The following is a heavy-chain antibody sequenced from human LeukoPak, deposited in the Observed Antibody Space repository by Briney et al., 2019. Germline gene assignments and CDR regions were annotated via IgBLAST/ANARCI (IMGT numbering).Heavy chain of an antibody. V-gene: IGHV1-69*05. D-gene: IGHD1-26*01. J-gene: IGHJ6*03. CDR2: IIPIFGTA. CDR3: ASETWEYYYYYMDV. CDR1: GGTFSSYA. Sequence: SVKVSCKASGGTFSSYAISWVRQAPGQGLEWMGGIIPIFGTANYAQKFQGRVTITTDESTSTAYMELSSLRSEGTAVYYCASETWEYYYYYMDVWGKGTTVTVSS.